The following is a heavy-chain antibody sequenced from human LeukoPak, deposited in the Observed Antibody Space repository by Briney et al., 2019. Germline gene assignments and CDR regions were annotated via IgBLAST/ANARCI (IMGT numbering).Heavy chain of an antibody. CDR1: GFTFSSYG. CDR3: ARHWRFLAYGDSHLDY. D-gene: IGHD4-17*01. V-gene: IGHV3-21*01. Sequence: SGRSLRLSCAASGFTFSSYGMHWVRQAPGKGLEWVSSISSSSSYIYYADSVKGRFTISRDNAKNSLYLQMNSLRAEDTAVYYCARHWRFLAYGDSHLDYWGQGTLVTVSS. CDR2: ISSSSSYI. J-gene: IGHJ4*02.